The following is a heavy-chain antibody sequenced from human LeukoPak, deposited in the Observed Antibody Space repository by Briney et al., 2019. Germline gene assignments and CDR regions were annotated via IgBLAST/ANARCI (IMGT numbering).Heavy chain of an antibody. CDR3: ARDNGDHAFDI. CDR2: INPSGGST. J-gene: IGHJ3*02. Sequence: ASVKVSCKASGYIFTRNYMHWVRQAPGQGLEWMGIINPSGGSTTYAQKFQGRVIMTRDTSTSTVYMELSSLRSEDTAVYYCARDNGDHAFDIWGQGTMVTVAS. V-gene: IGHV1-46*01. CDR1: GYIFTRNY. D-gene: IGHD4-17*01.